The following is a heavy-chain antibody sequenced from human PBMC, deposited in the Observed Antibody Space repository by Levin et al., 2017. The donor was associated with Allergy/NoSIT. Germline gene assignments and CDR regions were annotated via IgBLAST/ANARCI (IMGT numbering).Heavy chain of an antibody. Sequence: GGSLRLSCAASGFSFSGYNMNWVRQAPGKGLEWISFITGTSSTIYYADSVKGRFTISRDNAKNSLYLQMNSLRDEDTAVYYCARARGYSYGHDWLDPWGQGTLVTVSS. CDR2: ITGTSSTI. CDR1: GFSFSGYN. V-gene: IGHV3-48*02. D-gene: IGHD5-18*01. J-gene: IGHJ5*02. CDR3: ARARGYSYGHDWLDP.